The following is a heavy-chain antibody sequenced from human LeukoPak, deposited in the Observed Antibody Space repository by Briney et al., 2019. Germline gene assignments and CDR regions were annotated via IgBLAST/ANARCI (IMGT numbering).Heavy chain of an antibody. V-gene: IGHV1-69*04. CDR2: IIPIHGIA. CDR3: ARDCGYSYGTWGYYYYYYGMDV. D-gene: IGHD5-18*01. J-gene: IGHJ6*02. Sequence: GASVKVSCKASGGTFSSYAISWVRQAPGEGLEWMGSIIPIHGIANYAQKFQGIVTITADKSTSTAYMELSSLRSEDTAVYYCARDCGYSYGTWGYYYYYYGMDVWGQGTTVTVSS. CDR1: GGTFSSYA.